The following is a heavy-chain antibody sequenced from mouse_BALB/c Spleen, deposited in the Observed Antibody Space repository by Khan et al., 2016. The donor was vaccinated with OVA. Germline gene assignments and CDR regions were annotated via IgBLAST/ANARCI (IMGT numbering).Heavy chain of an antibody. D-gene: IGHD1-1*01. CDR3: ARVYGGDFDY. CDR1: GYSITSDYA. V-gene: IGHV3-2*02. J-gene: IGHJ2*02. Sequence: EVKLLESGPGLVKPSQSLSLTCTVTGYSITSDYAWNWIRQFPGNKLEWMGFISYSGNTKYNPSLKSRFSITRDTSKNHFFLQLNSVTTEDTATYYCARVYGGDFDYWGQGTSLTVSS. CDR2: ISYSGNT.